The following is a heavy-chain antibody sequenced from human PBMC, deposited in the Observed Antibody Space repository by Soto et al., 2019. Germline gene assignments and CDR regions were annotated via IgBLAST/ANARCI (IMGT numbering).Heavy chain of an antibody. Sequence: GGSLRLSCASSGFTFSDYYMSWIRQAPGKGLEWLSYISPGSRYPAYADSVKGRFTISRDNARRSLSLQMNSLTVDDTAIYYCVRGGGGGLFDPWGQGSMVTVSS. CDR2: ISPGSRYP. D-gene: IGHD2-15*01. J-gene: IGHJ5*02. CDR3: VRGGGGGLFDP. V-gene: IGHV3-11*06. CDR1: GFTFSDYY.